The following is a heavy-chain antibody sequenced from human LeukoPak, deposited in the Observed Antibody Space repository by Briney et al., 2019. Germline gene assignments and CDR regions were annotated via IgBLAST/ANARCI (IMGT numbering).Heavy chain of an antibody. D-gene: IGHD3-3*01. CDR1: GNSISGYY. V-gene: IGHV4-59*01. CDR2: IFGGGST. CDR3: ARGQAIFGVVITESYYFDY. Sequence: PSETLSLTCTVSGNSISGYYWSWIRQPPGKGLEWIGFIFGGGSTNYNPSLKSRVTISVDTSKNQFSLKLSSVTAADTAVYYCARGQAIFGVVITESYYFDYWGQGTLVTVSS. J-gene: IGHJ4*02.